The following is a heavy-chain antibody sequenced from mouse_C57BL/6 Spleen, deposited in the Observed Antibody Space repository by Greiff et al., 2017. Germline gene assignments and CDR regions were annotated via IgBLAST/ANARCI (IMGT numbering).Heavy chain of an antibody. V-gene: IGHV2-2*01. Sequence: QVQLKESGPGLVQPSQSLSITCTVSGFSLTSSGVHWVRQSPGKGLEWLGVIWSGGSTDYNAAFISRLSISKDNSKTQVFFKMNSMQADDTAIYYCARAYDYDSSMAMDYWGQGTTVTVSS. CDR2: IWSGGST. D-gene: IGHD2-4*01. CDR3: ARAYDYDSSMAMDY. CDR1: GFSLTSSG. J-gene: IGHJ4*01.